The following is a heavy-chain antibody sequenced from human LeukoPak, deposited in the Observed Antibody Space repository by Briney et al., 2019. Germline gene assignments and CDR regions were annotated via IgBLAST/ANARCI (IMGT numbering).Heavy chain of an antibody. V-gene: IGHV3-7*01. CDR1: GFTFSSYW. CDR3: AREGSGYYPGFDY. CDR2: IKQDGSEK. Sequence: GGSLRLSCAASGFTFSSYWMSWVRQAPGQGLEWVANIKQDGSEKYYVDSVKGRFTISRDNAKNSLYLQMNSLRAEDTAVYYCAREGSGYYPGFDYWGQGTLVTVSS. D-gene: IGHD3-3*01. J-gene: IGHJ4*02.